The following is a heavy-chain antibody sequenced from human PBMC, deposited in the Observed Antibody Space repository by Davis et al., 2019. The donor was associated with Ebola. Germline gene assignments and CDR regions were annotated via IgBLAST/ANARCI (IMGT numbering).Heavy chain of an antibody. V-gene: IGHV1-69*13. D-gene: IGHD3-16*01. Sequence: SVKVSCKASGYTFTGYYMHWVRQAPGQGLEWMGGIIPIFGTANYAQKFQGRVTITADESTSTAYMELSSLRSEDTAVYYCAGGGKWTPNGHWGQGTLVTVSS. CDR3: AGGGKWTPNGH. CDR1: GYTFTGYY. CDR2: IIPIFGTA. J-gene: IGHJ4*02.